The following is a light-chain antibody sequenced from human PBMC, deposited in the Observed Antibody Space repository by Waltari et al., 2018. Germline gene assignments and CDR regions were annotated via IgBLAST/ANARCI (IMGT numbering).Light chain of an antibody. CDR2: GAS. V-gene: IGKV1-39*01. CDR3: QQSHSIPWT. Sequence: DLPMTQSPSSLSASVAARVHITGRASQSISSYLNWYQQKPGKAPNFLIYGASNLQIGVPSRFSGSGSGTDFTLTISSLQLEDFATYSCQQSHSIPWTFGQGTKVEI. J-gene: IGKJ1*01. CDR1: QSISSY.